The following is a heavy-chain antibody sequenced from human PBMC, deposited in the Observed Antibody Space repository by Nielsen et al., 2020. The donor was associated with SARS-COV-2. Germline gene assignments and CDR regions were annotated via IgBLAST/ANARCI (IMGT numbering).Heavy chain of an antibody. CDR2: ISSSSSSTI. CDR3: AGGWYKLGY. Sequence: GGSLRLSCAASGFTFSSYSMNWVRQAPGKGLEWVSYISSSSSSTIYYADSVKGQFTISRDNAKNSLYLQMNSLRDEDTAVYYCAGGWYKLGYWGQGTLVTVSS. J-gene: IGHJ4*02. V-gene: IGHV3-48*02. CDR1: GFTFSSYS. D-gene: IGHD6-13*01.